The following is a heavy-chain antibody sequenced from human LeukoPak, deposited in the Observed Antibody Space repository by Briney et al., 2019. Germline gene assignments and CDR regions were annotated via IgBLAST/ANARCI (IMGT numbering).Heavy chain of an antibody. D-gene: IGHD1-20*01. CDR1: GYTFTSYG. CDR2: ISAYNGNT. CDR3: ARVSRKSITGTTETDY. J-gene: IGHJ4*02. V-gene: IGHV1-18*01. Sequence: ASVKVSCKASGYTFTSYGISWVRQAHGQGLEWMGWISAYNGNTNYAQKFQGRVTMTRDTSISTAYMELSRLRSDDTAVYYCARVSRKSITGTTETDYWGQGTLVTVSS.